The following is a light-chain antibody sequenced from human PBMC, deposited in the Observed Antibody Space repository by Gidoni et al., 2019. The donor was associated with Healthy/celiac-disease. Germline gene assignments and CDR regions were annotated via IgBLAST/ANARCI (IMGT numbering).Light chain of an antibody. J-gene: IGKJ3*01. CDR3: QQYNNWPRWFT. CDR2: GAS. CDR1: QSVSSN. V-gene: IGKV3-15*01. Sequence: ELVMTQSPATLSVSPGERATLSCRASQSVSSNLAWYQQKPGQAPRLLIYGASTRATGIPARFSGSGSGTEFTLTISSLQSEDFAVYYCQQYNNWPRWFTFGPXTKVDIK.